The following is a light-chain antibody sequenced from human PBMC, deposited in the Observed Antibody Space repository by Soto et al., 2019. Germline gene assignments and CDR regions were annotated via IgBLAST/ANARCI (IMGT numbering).Light chain of an antibody. V-gene: IGLV2-14*01. J-gene: IGLJ1*01. CDR1: SSDVGGYNY. CDR2: DVT. CDR3: SSYTTSNTRQVV. Sequence: QSVLTQPAPVSGSPGQSITISCTGTSSDVGGYNYVSWYQQHPGKAPRFVIYDVTNRPSGVSNRFSGSKSGNTASLTISGLQAEDEADYYCSSYTTSNTRQVVFGTGTKVTVL.